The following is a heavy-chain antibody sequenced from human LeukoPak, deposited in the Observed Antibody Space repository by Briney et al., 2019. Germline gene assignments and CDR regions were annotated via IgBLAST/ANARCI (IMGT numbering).Heavy chain of an antibody. CDR3: AKDQTGDLWYYGMDV. D-gene: IGHD7-27*01. CDR2: ISYDGSNK. CDR1: GFTFSSYG. J-gene: IGHJ6*02. Sequence: SGGSLRLSCAASGFTFSSYGMHWVRQAPGKGLEWVAVISYDGSNKYYADSVKGRFTISRDNSKNTLYLQMNSLRAEDTAVYYCAKDQTGDLWYYGMDVWGQGTTVTVSS. V-gene: IGHV3-30*18.